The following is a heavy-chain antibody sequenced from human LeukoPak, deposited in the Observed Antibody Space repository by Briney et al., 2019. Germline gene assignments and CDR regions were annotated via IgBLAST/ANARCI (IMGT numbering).Heavy chain of an antibody. Sequence: SETLSLTCTVPGGSISSGDYYWSWIRQPPGKGLEWIGYIYCSGSTYYNPSLKSRVTISVDTSKNQFSLKLSSVTAADTAVYYCARAGYSMSSRADAFDIWGQGTMVTVSS. CDR2: IYCSGST. CDR3: ARAGYSMSSRADAFDI. D-gene: IGHD6-13*01. CDR1: GGSISSGDYY. J-gene: IGHJ3*02. V-gene: IGHV4-30-4*01.